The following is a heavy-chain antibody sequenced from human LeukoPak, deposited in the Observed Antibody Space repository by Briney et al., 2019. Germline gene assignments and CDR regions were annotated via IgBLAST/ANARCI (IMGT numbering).Heavy chain of an antibody. CDR1: GFTFSSYA. V-gene: IGHV3-64*01. D-gene: IGHD1-26*01. CDR2: ISSNGGST. CDR3: ARSLLVGPGSWFDP. Sequence: GGSLRLSCAASGFTFSSYAMHWVRQAPGKGLEYVSAISSNGGSTYYANSVKGRFTISRDNPKNTLYLQMGSLRAEDMAVYYCARSLLVGPGSWFDPWGQGTLVTVSS. J-gene: IGHJ5*02.